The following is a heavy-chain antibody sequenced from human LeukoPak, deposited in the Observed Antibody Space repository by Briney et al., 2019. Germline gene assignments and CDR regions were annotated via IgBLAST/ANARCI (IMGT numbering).Heavy chain of an antibody. V-gene: IGHV3-7*01. CDR2: IKQDGSEK. CDR1: GFTFSSYW. CDR3: ARGTLETNGGIDY. Sequence: GGSLRLSCAASGFTFSSYWMSWVRQAPGKGLEWVANIKQDGSEKYYVDSVKGRLTISRDNAKNSLYLQMNSLRAEDTAVYYCARGTLETNGGIDYWGQGTMVTVSS. D-gene: IGHD7-27*01. J-gene: IGHJ4*02.